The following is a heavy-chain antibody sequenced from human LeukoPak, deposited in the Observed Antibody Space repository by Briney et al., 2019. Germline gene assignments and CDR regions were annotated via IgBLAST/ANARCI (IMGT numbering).Heavy chain of an antibody. J-gene: IGHJ6*03. D-gene: IGHD2-8*01. V-gene: IGHV4-30-2*01. Sequence: SETLSLTCTVSGGSISSGGYYWSWIRQPPGKGLEWIGYIYHSGSTYYNPSLKSRVTISVDRSKNQFSLKLSSVTAADTAVYYCARVMGYYYMDVWGKGTTVTVSS. CDR3: ARVMGYYYMDV. CDR1: GGSISSGGYY. CDR2: IYHSGST.